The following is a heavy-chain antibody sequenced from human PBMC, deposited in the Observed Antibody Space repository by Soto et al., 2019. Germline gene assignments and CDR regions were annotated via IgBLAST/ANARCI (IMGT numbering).Heavy chain of an antibody. J-gene: IGHJ5*02. CDR1: GFTSGDSA. CDR3: TRDAVVVAANPGWFDP. V-gene: IGHV3-49*03. CDR2: IRSKAYGGTT. D-gene: IGHD2-15*01. Sequence: GGSLRLSCTASGFTSGDSAMSWFRQAPGKGLEWVGFIRSKAYGGTTEYAASVKGRFTISRDDSKSIAYLQMNSLKTEDTAVYYCTRDAVVVAANPGWFDPWGQGTLVTVS.